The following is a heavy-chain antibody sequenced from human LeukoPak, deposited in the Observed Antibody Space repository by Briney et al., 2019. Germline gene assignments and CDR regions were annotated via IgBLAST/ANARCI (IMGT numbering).Heavy chain of an antibody. Sequence: PGRSLGLSCAASGFTFSSYAMHWVRQAPGKGLEWVAVISYDGSNKYYADSVKGRFTISRDNSKNTLYLQMNSLRAEDTAVYYCARDGFGYWGQGTLVTVSS. CDR2: ISYDGSNK. CDR1: GFTFSSYA. V-gene: IGHV3-30-3*01. J-gene: IGHJ4*02. CDR3: ARDGFGY.